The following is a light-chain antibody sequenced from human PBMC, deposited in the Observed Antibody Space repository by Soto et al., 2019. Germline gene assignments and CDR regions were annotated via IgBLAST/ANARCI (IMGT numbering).Light chain of an antibody. CDR3: QSYDSRLSGGVL. CDR2: GNN. J-gene: IGLJ2*01. Sequence: QSVLTQPPSMSGAPGQRVTISCTGSSSNIGAGYDVHWYQHLPGTAPKLLLFGNNNRPSGVPDRFSGSKSGTSASLAITGLQAEDEAYYHCQSYDSRLSGGVLFGGGTKLTVL. CDR1: SSNIGAGYD. V-gene: IGLV1-40*01.